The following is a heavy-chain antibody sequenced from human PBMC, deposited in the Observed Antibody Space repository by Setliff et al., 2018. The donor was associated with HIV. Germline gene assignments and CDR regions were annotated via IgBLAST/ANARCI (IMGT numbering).Heavy chain of an antibody. J-gene: IGHJ4*02. CDR2: MNPSTGGT. CDR1: GYSFTGYY. V-gene: IGHV1-2*02. Sequence: ASVKVSCKSSGYSFTGYYMHWVRQAPGQGLEWMGWMNPSTGGTRFAQKFQGRVTMTRDTFITTAYMELSRLRSDDTAVYYCARDPITGTGLGDYWGQGTLVTVSS. D-gene: IGHD1-20*01. CDR3: ARDPITGTGLGDY.